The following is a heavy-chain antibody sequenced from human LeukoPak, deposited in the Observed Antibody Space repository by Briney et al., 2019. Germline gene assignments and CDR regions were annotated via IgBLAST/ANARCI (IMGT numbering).Heavy chain of an antibody. CDR3: AREGFGLVRGVIITY. CDR2: IKQDGSEK. V-gene: IGHV3-7*01. CDR1: GFTFSSYW. J-gene: IGHJ4*01. Sequence: GGSLRLSCAASGFTFSSYWMSWVRQAPGKGLEWVANIKQDGSEKYYGNSVKGRFTISRDNPKISLYLQMNSLRAEDTAMYDCAREGFGLVRGVIITYWGRGTLVTVSS. D-gene: IGHD3-10*01.